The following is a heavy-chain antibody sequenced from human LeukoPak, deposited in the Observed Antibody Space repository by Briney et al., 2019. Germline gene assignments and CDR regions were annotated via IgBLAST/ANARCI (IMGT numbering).Heavy chain of an antibody. V-gene: IGHV1-46*01. D-gene: IGHD6-6*01. J-gene: IGHJ4*02. CDR1: GYTFTNYH. CDR2: INPRGGST. Sequence: GASVKVSCKASGYTFTNYHMHWVRQAPGQGLEWMGIINPRGGSTTYAQKIQGRVTMTSDTSTGTFYMQLSSLTSEDTAVYYCAREAGGAARRKFDYWGQGTLVTVSS. CDR3: AREAGGAARRKFDY.